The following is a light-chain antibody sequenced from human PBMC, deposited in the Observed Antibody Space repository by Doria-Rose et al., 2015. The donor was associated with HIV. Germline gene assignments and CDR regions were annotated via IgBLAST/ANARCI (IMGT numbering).Light chain of an antibody. Sequence: TQSPGTLPLSPGERATLSCRASQSFSSTYLAWYQQKPGQAPSLLIYDGSDRATGIPDRFSAGGSGTDFTLTINRLEPEDVALYYCHQYGTSWTFGQGTKVEI. CDR3: HQYGTSWT. V-gene: IGKV3-20*01. CDR1: QSFSSTY. J-gene: IGKJ1*01. CDR2: DGS.